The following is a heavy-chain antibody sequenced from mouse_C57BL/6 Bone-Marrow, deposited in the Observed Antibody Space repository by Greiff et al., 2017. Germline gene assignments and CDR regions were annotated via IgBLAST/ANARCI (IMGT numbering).Heavy chain of an antibody. CDR3: TTGGSSYNWYFDV. Sequence: EVMLVASGAELVRPGASVKLSCTASGFNIKDDYMHLVKQRPEQGLAWIGWLYPENGDTEYASKFQGKATITADTSSNTAYLQLSSLTSEDTAVYYCTTGGSSYNWYFDVWGTGTTVTVSS. J-gene: IGHJ1*03. V-gene: IGHV14-4*01. CDR2: LYPENGDT. D-gene: IGHD1-1*01. CDR1: GFNIKDDY.